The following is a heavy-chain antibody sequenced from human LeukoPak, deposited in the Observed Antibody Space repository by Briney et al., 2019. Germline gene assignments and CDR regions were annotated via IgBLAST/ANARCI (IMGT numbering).Heavy chain of an antibody. V-gene: IGHV1-8*02. Sequence: ASVKVSCKASGGTFSSYAISWVRQAPGQGLEWMGWMNPNSGNTGYAQKFQGRVTMTRNTSISTAYMELSSLRSEDTAVYYCARRFGELSVYYYYMDVWGKGTTVTVSS. CDR2: MNPNSGNT. J-gene: IGHJ6*03. D-gene: IGHD3-10*01. CDR1: GGTFSSYA. CDR3: ARRFGELSVYYYYMDV.